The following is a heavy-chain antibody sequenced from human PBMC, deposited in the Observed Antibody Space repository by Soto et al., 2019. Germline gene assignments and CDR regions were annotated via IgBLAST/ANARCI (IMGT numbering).Heavy chain of an antibody. CDR2: VSVNDERT. Sequence: QVQLVQSGPEVKPPGASVTVSCKTSGYTFFAYGLDWLRQAPGQRPEWMGWVSVNDERTNYAHKFQGRFTMTTDRSTTTTYMYLSSLTSYYTAFYYCARELITDISSFYSFAYWGQGTLVTVSS. J-gene: IGHJ4*02. CDR3: ARELITDISSFYSFAY. V-gene: IGHV1-18*01. D-gene: IGHD2-15*01. CDR1: GYTFFAYG.